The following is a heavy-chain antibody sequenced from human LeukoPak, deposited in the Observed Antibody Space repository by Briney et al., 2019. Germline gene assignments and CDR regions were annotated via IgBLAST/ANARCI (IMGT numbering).Heavy chain of an antibody. D-gene: IGHD6-19*01. J-gene: IGHJ5*02. CDR3: ARDGASSGWFFLDWSDP. CDR2: FNPNSGGT. V-gene: IGHV1-2*02. CDR1: GYTFTSCG. Sequence: ASVKVSCKASGYTFTSCGISWDRQPPGPGLELVGWFNPNSGGTNYAQKFQGRVTMTRDTSISTAYMELSRLRSDDTAVYYCARDGASSGWFFLDWSDPWGQGTLVTVSS.